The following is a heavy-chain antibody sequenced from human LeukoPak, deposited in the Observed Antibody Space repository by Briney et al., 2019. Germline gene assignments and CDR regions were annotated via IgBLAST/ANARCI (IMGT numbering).Heavy chain of an antibody. J-gene: IGHJ4*02. D-gene: IGHD6-13*01. CDR1: GGSISSYY. V-gene: IGHV4-59*08. CDR2: IYYSGST. Sequence: PSETLSLTCTVSGGSISSYYWSWIRQPPGKGLEWIGYIYYSGSTNYNPSLKSRVTISVDTSKNQFSLKLSSVAAADTAVYYCARVPPPYSSSWYDFDYWGQGTLVTVSS. CDR3: ARVPPPYSSSWYDFDY.